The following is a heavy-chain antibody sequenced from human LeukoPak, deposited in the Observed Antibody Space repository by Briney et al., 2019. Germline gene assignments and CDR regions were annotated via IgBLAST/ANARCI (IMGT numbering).Heavy chain of an antibody. CDR1: GGSISSSSHY. V-gene: IGHV4-39*01. Sequence: SETLSLTCTVSGGSISSSSHYWGWIRQPPGKGLEWIGSIYYSGSSYYNPFLKSRVTISLDTSKNQFSLKLSSVTAADTAVYYCARLFHYYDSSAYPTFDYWGQEPWSPSPQ. CDR3: ARLFHYYDSSAYPTFDY. D-gene: IGHD3-22*01. CDR2: IYYSGSS. J-gene: IGHJ4*01.